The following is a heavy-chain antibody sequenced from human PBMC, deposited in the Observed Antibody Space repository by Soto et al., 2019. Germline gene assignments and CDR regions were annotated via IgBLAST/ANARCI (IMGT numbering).Heavy chain of an antibody. V-gene: IGHV3-73*01. CDR1: GFTFSGSA. Sequence: GGSLRLSCAASGFTFSGSAMHWVRQASGKGPEWVGRIRSKANSYATAYAASVKGRFTISRDDSKNTAYLQMNSLKTEDTAVYYCMRGMDVWGQGTTVTVSS. J-gene: IGHJ6*02. CDR3: MRGMDV. CDR2: IRSKANSYAT.